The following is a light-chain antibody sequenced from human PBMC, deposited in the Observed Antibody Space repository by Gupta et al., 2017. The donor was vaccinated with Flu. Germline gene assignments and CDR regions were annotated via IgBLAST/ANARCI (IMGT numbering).Light chain of an antibody. V-gene: IGKV1-16*01. J-gene: IGKJ4*01. CDR1: QDISIH. Sequence: LSQPPSSLSASVGDRVTIPCRASQDISIHLAWFQQRPGNAPKSLIYGASTLENGVPARFSGSGSGTDFTLTINSLQPEDSATYYCHHYDSYPFSFGGGTKVEIK. CDR2: GAS. CDR3: HHYDSYPFS.